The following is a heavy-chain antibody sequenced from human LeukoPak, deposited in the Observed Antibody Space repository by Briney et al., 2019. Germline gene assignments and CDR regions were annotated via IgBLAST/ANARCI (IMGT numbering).Heavy chain of an antibody. J-gene: IGHJ3*02. CDR3: ARDKFPLVGATGDDAFDI. D-gene: IGHD1-26*01. Sequence: PSETLSLTCTVSGGSISSYYWSWIRQPAGKGLEWIGRIYTSGTTHYNPSLKSRVTMSVDTSKNQFSLKLSSVTAADTAVYYCARDKFPLVGATGDDAFDIWGQGTMVTVSS. V-gene: IGHV4-4*07. CDR2: IYTSGTT. CDR1: GGSISSYY.